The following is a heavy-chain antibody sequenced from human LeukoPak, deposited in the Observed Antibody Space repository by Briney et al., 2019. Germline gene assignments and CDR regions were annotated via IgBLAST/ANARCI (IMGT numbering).Heavy chain of an antibody. V-gene: IGHV1-46*01. J-gene: IGHJ4*02. Sequence: ASVKVSCKASGYTFASYYMHWVRQAPGQGLEWMGIINPSGGSTSYAQKFQGRVTMTRDTSTSTVYMKLSSLRSEDTAVYYCARVSRSGSYWDYWGQGTLVTVSS. CDR2: INPSGGST. CDR3: ARVSRSGSYWDY. D-gene: IGHD1-26*01. CDR1: GYTFASYY.